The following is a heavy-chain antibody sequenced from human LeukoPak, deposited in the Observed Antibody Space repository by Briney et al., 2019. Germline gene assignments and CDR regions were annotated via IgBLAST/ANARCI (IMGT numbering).Heavy chain of an antibody. D-gene: IGHD3-10*01. Sequence: SETLSLTCTVSGGSISSYYWSWIRQPAGKGLEWIGRIYTSGSTNYNPSLKSRVTMSVDTSKNQFSLKLSSVTAADTAVYYCARGGGSYYYGSGSYKAFDYWGQGTLVTVSS. J-gene: IGHJ4*02. V-gene: IGHV4-4*07. CDR2: IYTSGST. CDR3: ARGGGSYYYGSGSYKAFDY. CDR1: GGSISSYY.